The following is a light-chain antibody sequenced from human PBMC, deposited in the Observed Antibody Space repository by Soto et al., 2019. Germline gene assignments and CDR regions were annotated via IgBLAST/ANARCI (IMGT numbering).Light chain of an antibody. J-gene: IGKJ5*01. V-gene: IGKV1-33*01. CDR3: QQYDNLPSFT. CDR1: QDISNY. CDR2: DAS. Sequence: DIQMTQSPSSLSASVGDRVTITCQASQDISNYLNWYQQKPGKAPKLLIYDASNLETGVPSRFSGSRSATDFTITISNLQPEDIATYYCQQYDNLPSFTFGQGTRLEIK.